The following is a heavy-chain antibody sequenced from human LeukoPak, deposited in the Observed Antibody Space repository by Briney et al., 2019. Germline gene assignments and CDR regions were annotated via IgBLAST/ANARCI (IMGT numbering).Heavy chain of an antibody. CDR2: IYYSGST. V-gene: IGHV4-39*01. CDR1: GGSISSSSYY. D-gene: IGHD3-3*01. CDR3: AIVMVFGVVIIPPFDY. Sequence: SETLSLTCTVSGGSISSSSYYWGWIRQPPGKGLEWIGSIYYSGSTYYNPSLKSRVTISVDTSKNQFSLKLSSVTAADTAVYYCAIVMVFGVVIIPPFDYWGQGTLVTVSS. J-gene: IGHJ4*02.